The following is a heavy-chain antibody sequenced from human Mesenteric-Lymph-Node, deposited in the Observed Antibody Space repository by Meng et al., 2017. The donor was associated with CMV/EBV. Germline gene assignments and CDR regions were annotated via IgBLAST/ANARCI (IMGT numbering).Heavy chain of an antibody. Sequence: GGSLRLSCAASGFTVSSSIMNWVRQAPGKGLEWVSAIGVGGGSPYHADSVKGRFTISRDNSKNSLSLQMNTLRAEDTAVYYCARVNYGSGYYFEYWGQGTLVTVSS. CDR2: IGVGGGSP. V-gene: IGHV3-23*01. CDR1: GFTVSSSI. CDR3: ARVNYGSGYYFEY. J-gene: IGHJ4*02. D-gene: IGHD3-10*01.